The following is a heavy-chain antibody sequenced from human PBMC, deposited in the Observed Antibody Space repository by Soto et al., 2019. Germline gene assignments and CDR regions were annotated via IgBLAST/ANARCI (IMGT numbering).Heavy chain of an antibody. CDR3: ARITSMVRGVIDNWFDP. J-gene: IGHJ5*02. D-gene: IGHD3-10*01. Sequence: QVPLVQSGAEVKKPGSSVTVSCKASGGTFSSYAIHWVRQAPGQGLEWMGGIIPMYGPAKYAQRFQGRVTITADESTTTVYMELTSLRSQGTAVYYCARITSMVRGVIDNWFDPWGHGTLVTVPS. V-gene: IGHV1-69*01. CDR1: GGTFSSYA. CDR2: IIPMYGPA.